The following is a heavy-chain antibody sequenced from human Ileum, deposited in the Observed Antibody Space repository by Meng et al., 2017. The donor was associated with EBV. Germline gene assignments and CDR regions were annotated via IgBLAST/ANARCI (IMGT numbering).Heavy chain of an antibody. V-gene: IGHV2-5*01. J-gene: IGHJ4*02. CDR1: GFSLSTSGVS. CDR2: IYWNDDK. CDR3: AHTKHSSGYYYHDY. Sequence: KESGPTLVEPTQTLTITRTFSGFSLSTSGVSVGWIRQPPGKALEWLAVIYWNDDKGYSPSLKSRLTITKDTSKNQVVLTMTNMDPVDTATYYCAHTKHSSGYYYHDYWGQGTLVTVSS. D-gene: IGHD3-22*01.